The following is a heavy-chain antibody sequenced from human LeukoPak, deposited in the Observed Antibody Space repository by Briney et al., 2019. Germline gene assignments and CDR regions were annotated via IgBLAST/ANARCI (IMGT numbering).Heavy chain of an antibody. J-gene: IGHJ4*02. CDR2: ISAYNGNT. V-gene: IGHV1-18*01. Sequence: ASVKVSCKASGYTFTSYGISWVRQAPGQGLEWMGWISAYNGNTNYAQKLQGRVTMTTDTSTSTAYMELRSPRSDDTAVYYCARAAALYYYDSSGSHFDYWGQGTLVTVSS. D-gene: IGHD3-22*01. CDR3: ARAAALYYYDSSGSHFDY. CDR1: GYTFTSYG.